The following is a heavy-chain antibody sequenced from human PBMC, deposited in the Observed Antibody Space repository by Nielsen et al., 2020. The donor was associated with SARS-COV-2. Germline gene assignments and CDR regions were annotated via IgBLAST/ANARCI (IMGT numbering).Heavy chain of an antibody. Sequence: GESLKISCAASGFTFSSYWMHWVRQAPGKGLVWVSRINSDGSSTSYADSVKGRFTISRDNAKNTLYLQMNSLRAEDTAVYYCARASSWGYCSSTSCYFSAPPDPYYYYYMDVWGKGTTVTVSS. D-gene: IGHD2-2*01. CDR1: GFTFSSYW. V-gene: IGHV3-74*01. J-gene: IGHJ6*03. CDR3: ARASSWGYCSSTSCYFSAPPDPYYYYYMDV. CDR2: INSDGSST.